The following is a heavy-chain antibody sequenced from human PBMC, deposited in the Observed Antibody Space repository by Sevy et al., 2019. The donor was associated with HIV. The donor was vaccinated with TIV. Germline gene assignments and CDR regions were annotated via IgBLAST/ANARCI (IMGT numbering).Heavy chain of an antibody. D-gene: IGHD6-19*01. V-gene: IGHV1-8*01. CDR1: GYTFTSYD. CDR3: AIRGSGYSSGWSPAFDY. CDR2: MNPNSGNT. J-gene: IGHJ4*02. Sequence: ASVKVSCKASGYTFTSYDINWVRQATGQGLEWMGWMNPNSGNTGYAQKFQGRVIMTRNTSISTAYMELSSLRSEDTAVYYCAIRGSGYSSGWSPAFDYWGQGTLVTVSS.